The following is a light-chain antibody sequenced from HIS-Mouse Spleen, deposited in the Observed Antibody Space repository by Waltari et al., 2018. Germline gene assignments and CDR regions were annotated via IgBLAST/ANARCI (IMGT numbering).Light chain of an antibody. CDR2: AAS. V-gene: IGKV1-8*01. CDR3: QQYYSYPPWT. J-gene: IGKJ1*01. CDR1: QGIRSY. Sequence: AIRMTQSPSSLSASTGDRVTITCRASQGIRSYLAWYQQKPGKAPKLLIYAASTLQSGVPSRFSGSGSVTDFTLTISCLQSEDFATYYCQQYYSYPPWTFGQGTKVEIK.